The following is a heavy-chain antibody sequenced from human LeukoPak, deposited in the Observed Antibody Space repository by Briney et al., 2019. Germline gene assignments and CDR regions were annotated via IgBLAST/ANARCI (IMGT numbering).Heavy chain of an antibody. CDR1: GFTFSSYG. J-gene: IGHJ6*03. D-gene: IGHD3-22*01. V-gene: IGHV3-30*02. CDR2: IRYDGSNK. CDR3: AKDWDYYDSGGYYAVYYYYYMDV. Sequence: GGSLRLSCAASGFTFSSYGMHWVRQAPGKGLEWVAFIRYDGSNKYYADSVKGRFTISRDNSKNTLYLQMNSLRAEDTAVYYCAKDWDYYDSGGYYAVYYYYYMDVWGKGTTVTVSS.